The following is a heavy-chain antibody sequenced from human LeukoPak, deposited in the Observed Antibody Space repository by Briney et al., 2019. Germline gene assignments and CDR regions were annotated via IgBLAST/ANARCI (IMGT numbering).Heavy chain of an antibody. V-gene: IGHV4-39*01. CDR1: GVSISSSNSY. D-gene: IGHD2-2*01. CDR3: ARRMTRKNYYFDY. J-gene: IGHJ4*02. Sequence: SETLSLTCTVSGVSISSSNSYWGWIRQPPGKGLEWIGSIYYSGNTYYNASLKSQVSISIDTSKNQFSLKLTSVTAADTAVYYCARRMTRKNYYFDYWGQGTLVTVSS. CDR2: IYYSGNT.